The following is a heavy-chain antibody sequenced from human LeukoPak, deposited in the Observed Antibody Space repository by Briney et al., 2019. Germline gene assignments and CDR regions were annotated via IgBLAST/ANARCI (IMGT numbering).Heavy chain of an antibody. CDR3: AKGRSRYPMDYIFDF. Sequence: GGSLRLSCAASGFTFSSYGMHWVRQAPGKGLEWVAVISNDGSTKKYADSVKGRFTISRDNSKNTLYVQMNSLRADDAAVYYCAKGRSRYPMDYIFDFWGQGTLVTVSS. CDR2: ISNDGSTK. J-gene: IGHJ4*02. CDR1: GFTFSSYG. D-gene: IGHD4-11*01. V-gene: IGHV3-30*18.